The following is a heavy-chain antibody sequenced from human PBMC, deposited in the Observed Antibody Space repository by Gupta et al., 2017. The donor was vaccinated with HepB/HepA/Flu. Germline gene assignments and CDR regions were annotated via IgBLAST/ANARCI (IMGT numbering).Heavy chain of an antibody. Sequence: QVTLKEYGPVLVKPTETLTLTCTVSGFSLSNARMGVSWIRQPQGKALEWLAHIFSNDEKSYSTSLKSRLTISKDTSKSQVVLTMTNMDPVDTATYYCARMPGENYDFWSGYLDAFDIWGQGTMVTVSS. D-gene: IGHD3-3*01. CDR2: IFSNDEK. J-gene: IGHJ3*02. CDR1: GFSLSNARMG. V-gene: IGHV2-26*01. CDR3: ARMPGENYDFWSGYLDAFDI.